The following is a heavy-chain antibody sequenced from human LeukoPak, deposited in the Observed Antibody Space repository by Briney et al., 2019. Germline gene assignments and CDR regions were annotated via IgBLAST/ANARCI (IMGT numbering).Heavy chain of an antibody. Sequence: SETLSLTCTVSGGSISSYYWSWIRQPPGKGLEWIGSIYYSGSTYYNPSLKSRVTISVDTSKNQFSLKLSSVTAADTAVYYCARLQLIVVVPAALLDAFDIWGQGTMVTVSS. D-gene: IGHD2-2*01. J-gene: IGHJ3*02. CDR3: ARLQLIVVVPAALLDAFDI. V-gene: IGHV4-39*01. CDR1: GGSISSYY. CDR2: IYYSGST.